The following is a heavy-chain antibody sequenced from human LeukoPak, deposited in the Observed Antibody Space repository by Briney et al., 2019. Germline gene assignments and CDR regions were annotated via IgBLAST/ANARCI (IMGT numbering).Heavy chain of an antibody. J-gene: IGHJ4*02. CDR2: IIPIFGTA. V-gene: IGHV1-69*05. D-gene: IGHD3-3*01. Sequence: GSSVKVSCKASGGTFSSHAISWVRQAPGQGLEWMGGIIPIFGTANYAQKFQGRVTITTVESTSTAYMELSSLRSEDTAVYYCARGNYLEWLFLGYWGQGTLVTVSS. CDR1: GGTFSSHA. CDR3: ARGNYLEWLFLGY.